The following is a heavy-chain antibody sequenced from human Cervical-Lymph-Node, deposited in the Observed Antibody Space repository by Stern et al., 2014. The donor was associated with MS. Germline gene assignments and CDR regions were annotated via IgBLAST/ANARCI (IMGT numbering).Heavy chain of an antibody. CDR1: GFVFDDYA. J-gene: IGHJ6*02. CDR2: ISWNSDIK. D-gene: IGHD4-11*01. CDR3: AKSFYTNYYYAMDV. Sequence: EVQLVESGGGLVQPGRSLRLSCAGSGFVFDDYAMHWVRQPPGKGLEWVSGISWNSDIKQYADSVKGRFTISRDNAKNSLYLEMNSLRNEDTALYYCAKSFYTNYYYAMDVWGQGTTVTVSS. V-gene: IGHV3-9*01.